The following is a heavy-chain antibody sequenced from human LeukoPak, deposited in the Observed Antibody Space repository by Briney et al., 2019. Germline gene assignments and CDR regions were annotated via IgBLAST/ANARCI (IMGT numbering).Heavy chain of an antibody. D-gene: IGHD2-15*01. Sequence: GAAVKVSCKSSGYTFNGYYMHWVRQAPGQGLEWMGWINPNSGGTNYAQKFQGRVTMTRDTSISTAYMELSRLRSDDTAVYYCARGSLGYCSGGSCYGWFDPWGQGTLVTVSS. V-gene: IGHV1-2*02. J-gene: IGHJ5*02. CDR3: ARGSLGYCSGGSCYGWFDP. CDR2: INPNSGGT. CDR1: GYTFNGYY.